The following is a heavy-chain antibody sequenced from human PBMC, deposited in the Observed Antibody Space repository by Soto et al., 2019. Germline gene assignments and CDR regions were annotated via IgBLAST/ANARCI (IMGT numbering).Heavy chain of an antibody. CDR3: TGVQVSGSSGNTDAFDI. Sequence: GASVKVSCKASGYTFISYYMHWVRQAPGQGLEWMGIINPSGGRTTYAQKFQGRVTMTRETSTSTVYMELSSLRSEDTAEYYCTGVQVSGSSGNTDAFDIGGKGKRVTVSS. V-gene: IGHV1-46*01. CDR2: INPSGGRT. CDR1: GYTFISYY. D-gene: IGHD3-22*01. J-gene: IGHJ3*02.